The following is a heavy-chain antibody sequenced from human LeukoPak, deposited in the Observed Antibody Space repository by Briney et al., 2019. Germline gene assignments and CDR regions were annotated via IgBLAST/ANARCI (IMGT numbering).Heavy chain of an antibody. CDR2: ISSSSYI. CDR3: ARKYYYGSGSYSFDY. V-gene: IGHV3-21*01. D-gene: IGHD3-10*01. CDR1: GFTFSSYS. Sequence: GGSLRLSCAASGFTFSSYSMNWVRQAPGKGLEWVSSISSSSYIYYADSVKGRFTISRDNAKNSLYLQMNSLRAEDTAVYYCARKYYYGSGSYSFDYWGQGTLVTVSS. J-gene: IGHJ4*02.